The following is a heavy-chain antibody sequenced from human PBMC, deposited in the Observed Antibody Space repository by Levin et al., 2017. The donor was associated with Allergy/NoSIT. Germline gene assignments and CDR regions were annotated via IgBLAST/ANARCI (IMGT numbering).Heavy chain of an antibody. V-gene: IGHV4-4*02. J-gene: IGHJ6*03. CDR2: IYHYGNT. CDR1: GDSITSPNW. Sequence: PGGSLRLSCAVSGDSITSPNWWTWVRQAPGNGLEWIGDIYHYGNTNYNPSLKGRVTISIDKSDNQFSLKLTSVTAADTAVYYCARHRRPDSGLGYYYYYMDVWGKGTTVTVSS. CDR3: ARHRRPDSGLGYYYYYMDV. D-gene: IGHD2-15*01.